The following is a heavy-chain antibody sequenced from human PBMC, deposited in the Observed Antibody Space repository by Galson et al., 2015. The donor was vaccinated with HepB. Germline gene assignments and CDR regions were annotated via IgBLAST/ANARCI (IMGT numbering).Heavy chain of an antibody. CDR3: ARGPYGRGNWFDP. Sequence: SETLSLTCGVYGGYFTGNYWTWIRQPPGKGLEWIGEINHSGSTNYSPSLKSRVTISVDTSKNQFSLDLRSVTAADTAVYYCARGPYGRGNWFDPWGQGTLVTLSS. V-gene: IGHV4-34*01. CDR2: INHSGST. CDR1: GGYFTGNY. J-gene: IGHJ5*02. D-gene: IGHD4-17*01.